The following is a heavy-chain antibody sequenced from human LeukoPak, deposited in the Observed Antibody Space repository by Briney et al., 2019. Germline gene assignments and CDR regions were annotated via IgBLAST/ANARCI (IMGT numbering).Heavy chain of an antibody. J-gene: IGHJ3*02. CDR2: IYSGGTT. CDR3: ASSLYSSGWSLNSGTFDI. CDR1: EFTVSSNY. V-gene: IGHV3-53*01. Sequence: PGGSLRLSCAASEFTVSSNYMSWVRQAPGKGLEWVSVIYSGGTTYYADSVKGRFTISRDNSKNTLYLQMNSLRAEDTAVYYCASSLYSSGWSLNSGTFDIWGQGTMVTVSS. D-gene: IGHD6-13*01.